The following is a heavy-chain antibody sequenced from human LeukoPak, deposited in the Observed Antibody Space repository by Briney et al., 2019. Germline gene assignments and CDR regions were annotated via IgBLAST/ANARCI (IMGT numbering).Heavy chain of an antibody. CDR2: ISSSSSYI. Sequence: GGSLRLSCAASGFTFSSDSMNWVRQAPGKGLEWVSSISSSSSYIYYADSVKGRFTISRDNAKNSLYLQMNSLRAEDTAVYYCARGYCSGGSCWDYFDYWGQGTLVTVSS. CDR3: ARGYCSGGSCWDYFDY. V-gene: IGHV3-21*01. J-gene: IGHJ4*02. CDR1: GFTFSSDS. D-gene: IGHD2-15*01.